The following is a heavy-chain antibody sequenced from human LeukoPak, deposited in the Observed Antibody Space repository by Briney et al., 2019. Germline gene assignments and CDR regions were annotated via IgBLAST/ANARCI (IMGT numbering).Heavy chain of an antibody. J-gene: IGHJ4*02. V-gene: IGHV3-72*01. CDR2: IRNKANGYTT. CDR3: ARCFYDSSGFPYDH. Sequence: GGSLRLSCAASGFTFSDHYLDWVRQAPGKGLEWVGRIRNKANGYTTAYAASVKGRFSISRDDSKNSLYLQMNSLKTEDTAVYYCARCFYDSSGFPYDHWGQGTLVTVSS. CDR1: GFTFSDHY. D-gene: IGHD3-22*01.